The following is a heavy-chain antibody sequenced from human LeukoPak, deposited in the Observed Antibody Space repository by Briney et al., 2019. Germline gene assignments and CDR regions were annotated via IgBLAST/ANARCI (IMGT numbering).Heavy chain of an antibody. Sequence: PGGSLRLSCAAPGLTFSSYAMSWVRQAPGEGLEWVSAISGSGGRTYYADSVKGRFTISRDNAKNTLYLQMNSLRAEDTAVYYCGRGGVPASIDVWGRGTTVIVSS. CDR1: GLTFSSYA. J-gene: IGHJ6*02. D-gene: IGHD2-2*01. CDR2: ISGSGGRT. CDR3: GRGGVPASIDV. V-gene: IGHV3-23*01.